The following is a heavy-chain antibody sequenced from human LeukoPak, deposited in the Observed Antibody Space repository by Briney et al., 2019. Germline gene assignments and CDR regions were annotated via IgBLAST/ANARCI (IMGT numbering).Heavy chain of an antibody. CDR2: VYPSGAT. J-gene: IGHJ4*02. Sequence: PGGSLRLSCAASGFSVSTNYMSWVRQAPGKGLEWVSVVYPSGATFYADSVKDRFTISRDTSRNTVVLQMNRLRAEDTAMFYCARGLMLTFGVSPYYFDFWGQGTLVTVSP. D-gene: IGHD3-16*01. CDR3: ARGLMLTFGVSPYYFDF. CDR1: GFSVSTNY. V-gene: IGHV3-66*01.